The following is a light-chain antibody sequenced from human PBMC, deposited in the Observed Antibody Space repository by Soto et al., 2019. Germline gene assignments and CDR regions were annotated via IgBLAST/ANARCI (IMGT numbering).Light chain of an antibody. CDR3: QSYDSSLSGYV. V-gene: IGLV1-40*01. Sequence: QSVLTQPPSVSGAPGQRATTSCTGSSSNTGAGYDVHWYQQLPGTAPKLLIYDNDYRPSGVPDRFSGSKSGTSASLAITGLQAEDEADYYCQSYDSSLSGYVFGIGTKLTVL. CDR2: DND. CDR1: SSNTGAGYD. J-gene: IGLJ1*01.